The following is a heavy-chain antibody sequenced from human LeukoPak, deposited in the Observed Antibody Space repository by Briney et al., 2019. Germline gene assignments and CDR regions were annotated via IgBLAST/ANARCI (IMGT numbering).Heavy chain of an antibody. CDR1: GGSFSGYY. D-gene: IGHD3-16*02. V-gene: IGHV4-34*01. Sequence: PSETLSLTCAVYGGSFSGYYWSWIRQPPGKGLEWIGEINHSGSTNYNPSLKSRVTISVDTSKNQFSLKLSSVTAADTAVYYCARFYDYVWGSYRYPFDYWGQGTLVTVSS. CDR3: ARFYDYVWGSYRYPFDY. CDR2: INHSGST. J-gene: IGHJ4*02.